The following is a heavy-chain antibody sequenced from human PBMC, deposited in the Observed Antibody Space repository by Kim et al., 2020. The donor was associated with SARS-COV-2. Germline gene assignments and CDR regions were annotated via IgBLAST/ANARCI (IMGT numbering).Heavy chain of an antibody. V-gene: IGHV7-4-1*02. Sequence: ASVKVSCKASGYTFTSYAMNWVRQAPGQGLEWMGWINTNTGNPTYAQGFTGRFVFSLDTSVSTAYLQISSLKAEDTAVYYCARGLEGYCSSTSCYFYFDYWGQGTLVTVSS. CDR2: INTNTGNP. D-gene: IGHD2-2*01. J-gene: IGHJ4*02. CDR1: GYTFTSYA. CDR3: ARGLEGYCSSTSCYFYFDY.